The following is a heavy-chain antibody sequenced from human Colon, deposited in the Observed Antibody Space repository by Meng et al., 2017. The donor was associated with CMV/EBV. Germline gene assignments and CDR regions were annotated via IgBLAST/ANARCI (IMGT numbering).Heavy chain of an antibody. V-gene: IGHV3-30*02. CDR2: IRIDGSDE. CDR1: GFTFRRYG. Sequence: GESLKISCAASGFTFRRYGMHWVRRAPGKGLEWVAFIRIDGSDETYADSVKGRFTISRDKSKNTLSLRMNSLTPEDTAVYYCAKDTYPGYSNSFLFDSWGQGTLVTVSS. J-gene: IGHJ4*02. CDR3: AKDTYPGYSNSFLFDS. D-gene: IGHD6-13*01.